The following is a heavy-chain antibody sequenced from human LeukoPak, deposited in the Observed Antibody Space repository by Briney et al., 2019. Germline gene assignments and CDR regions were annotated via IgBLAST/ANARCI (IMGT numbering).Heavy chain of an antibody. V-gene: IGHV1-8*01. CDR2: MNPNSGNT. Sequence: ASVKVSCKASGYTFTSYDINWVRQATGQGLEWMGWMNPNSGNTGYAQEFQGRVTMTRNTSISTAYMELSSLRSEDTAVYYCAMGYDFWSGYNDWGQGTLVTVSS. CDR3: AMGYDFWSGYND. D-gene: IGHD3-3*01. CDR1: GYTFTSYD. J-gene: IGHJ4*02.